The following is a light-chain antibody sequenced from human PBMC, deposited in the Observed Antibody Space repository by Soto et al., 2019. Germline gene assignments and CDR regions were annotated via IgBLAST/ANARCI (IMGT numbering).Light chain of an antibody. Sequence: EIVLTQSPGTLSLSPGERATLSCRASQSLASNYLAWYQQKPGQAPRLLIYGTSNRAADIPDRFSGSGSGTEFTVTISKVEPEDFAVYYCQQYGSTPPGSFGRGTKLEIK. CDR3: QQYGSTPPGS. J-gene: IGKJ2*03. V-gene: IGKV3-20*01. CDR2: GTS. CDR1: QSLASNY.